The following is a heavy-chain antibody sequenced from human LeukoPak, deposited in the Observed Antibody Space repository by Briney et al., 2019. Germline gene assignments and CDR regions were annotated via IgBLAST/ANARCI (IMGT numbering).Heavy chain of an antibody. V-gene: IGHV4-4*07. D-gene: IGHD3-22*01. Sequence: KPSETLSLTCTVSGGSISSYYWSWIRQPAGKGLEWIGRIYTSGSTNYNPSLKSRVTMSVDTSKNQFSLKLSSVTAADAALYYCVRRGYYDNWCDPWGQGTLVTVSS. CDR1: GGSISSYY. J-gene: IGHJ5*02. CDR2: IYTSGST. CDR3: VRRGYYDNWCDP.